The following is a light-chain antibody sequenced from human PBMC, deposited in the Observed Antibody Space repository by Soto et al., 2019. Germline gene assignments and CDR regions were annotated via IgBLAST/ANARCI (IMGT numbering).Light chain of an antibody. CDR1: QGIRND. CDR3: LQDYNYPPLT. CDR2: AAS. Sequence: AIQMTQSPSSLSASVGDRVTITCRASQGIRNDLGWYQQKPGKAPKLLIYAASSLQSGVPSRFSGSGSGKDFTLTIISLQPEDFATYYCLQDYNYPPLTFGQGTKVEIK. V-gene: IGKV1-6*01. J-gene: IGKJ1*01.